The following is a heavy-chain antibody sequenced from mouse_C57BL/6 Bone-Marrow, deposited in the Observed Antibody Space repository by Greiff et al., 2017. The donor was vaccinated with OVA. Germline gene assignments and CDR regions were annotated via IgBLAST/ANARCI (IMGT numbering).Heavy chain of an antibody. CDR1: GFTFSDYG. CDR2: ISSGSSTI. J-gene: IGHJ4*01. CDR3: ARTTMITTAYYYAMDY. Sequence: EVHLVESGGGLVKPGGSLKLSCAASGFTFSDYGMHWVRQAPEKGLEWVAYISSGSSTIYYADTVKGRFTISRDNAKNTLFLQMTSLRSEDTAMYYCARTTMITTAYYYAMDYWGQGTSVTVSS. V-gene: IGHV5-17*01. D-gene: IGHD2-4*01.